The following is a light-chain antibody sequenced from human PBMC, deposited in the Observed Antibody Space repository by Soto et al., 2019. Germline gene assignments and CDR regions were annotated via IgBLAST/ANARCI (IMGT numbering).Light chain of an antibody. CDR1: NSNIGAGYD. CDR2: SDN. CDR3: ATRDERLSGRV. V-gene: IGLV1-40*01. Sequence: QAVVTQPPSVSGAPGQRVTISCTGSNSNIGAGYDVHWYQQLPGIAPKLLIYSDNQRPSGVPDRFSGSKSGTSASLAISGLQSEDEADYYCATRDERLSGRVFGGGTKLTVL. J-gene: IGLJ3*02.